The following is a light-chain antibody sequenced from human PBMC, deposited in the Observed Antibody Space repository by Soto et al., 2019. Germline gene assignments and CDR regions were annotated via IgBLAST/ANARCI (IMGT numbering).Light chain of an antibody. CDR3: QQYRTIPLT. V-gene: IGKV4-1*01. J-gene: IGKJ3*01. Sequence: DIVMTQSPDSLAVSLGERATINCRSSQTILHSSTNNNHLAWYQQKSGQPPKLLVSWASSRESGVPDRFSGSGSGTDFTLTISSLQAEDGAVYFCQQYRTIPLTFGPGTKVDIK. CDR1: QTILHSSTNNNH. CDR2: WAS.